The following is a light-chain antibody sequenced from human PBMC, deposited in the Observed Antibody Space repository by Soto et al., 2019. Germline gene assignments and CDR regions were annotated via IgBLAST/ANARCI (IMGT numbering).Light chain of an antibody. J-gene: IGKJ2*01. CDR1: QSVSRY. CDR2: DAS. Sequence: EIVLTQSPATLSLSPGERATLSCRASQSVSRYLAWYQQKPGQAPRLLIHDASNRATGIPARFSGGGSGTYFTLTISSLEPEDFAVYYCQQSSNWPYTFGQGTKLEIK. CDR3: QQSSNWPYT. V-gene: IGKV3-11*01.